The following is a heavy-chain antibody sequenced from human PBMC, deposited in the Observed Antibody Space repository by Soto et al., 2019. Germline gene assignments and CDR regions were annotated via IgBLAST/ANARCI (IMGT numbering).Heavy chain of an antibody. V-gene: IGHV1-69*13. CDR2: IIPIFGTA. D-gene: IGHD2-2*01. Sequence: ASVKVSCKASGGTFSSYAISWVRQAPGQGLEWMGGIIPIFGTANYAQKFQGRVTITADESTSTAYMELSSLRSEDTAVYYCARGNCSSTSCLHYYGMDVWGQGTTVTVSS. CDR3: ARGNCSSTSCLHYYGMDV. CDR1: GGTFSSYA. J-gene: IGHJ6*02.